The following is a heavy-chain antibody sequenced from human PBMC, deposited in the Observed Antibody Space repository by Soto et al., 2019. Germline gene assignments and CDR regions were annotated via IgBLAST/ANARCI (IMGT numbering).Heavy chain of an antibody. CDR2: IHCDDSDT. CDR3: VRYGGKTLDY. D-gene: IGHD2-15*01. CDR1: GYTFSSYW. J-gene: IGHJ4*02. Sequence: DVQLVQSGAAVKKPGESLRISCKGSGYTFSSYWIGWVRQMPGKGLEWMGIIHCDDSDTEYSPSFEGQVTISADKSISSAYLQWRSLRASDTATYHCVRYGGKTLDYWGQGTLVTVSS. V-gene: IGHV5-51*01.